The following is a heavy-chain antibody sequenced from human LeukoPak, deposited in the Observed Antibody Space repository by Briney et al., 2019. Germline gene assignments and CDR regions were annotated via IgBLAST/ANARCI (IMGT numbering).Heavy chain of an antibody. V-gene: IGHV1-18*01. Sequence: ASVKVSCKASGYTFTSYGISWVRQAPGQGLEWMGWISAYNGNTNYAQKLQGRVTMTTDTSTSTAYMELRSLRSDDTAVYYCARARQDCTSGVCDDYWGQGTLVTVSS. J-gene: IGHJ4*02. CDR3: ARARQDCTSGVCDDY. CDR2: ISAYNGNT. CDR1: GYTFTSYG. D-gene: IGHD2-8*01.